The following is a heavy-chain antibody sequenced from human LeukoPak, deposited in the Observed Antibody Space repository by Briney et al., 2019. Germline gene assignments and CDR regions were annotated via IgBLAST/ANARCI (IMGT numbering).Heavy chain of an antibody. CDR3: ARWERLNRVFF. D-gene: IGHD1-26*01. Sequence: PSETLSLTCTVSGGSISSSNFYWTWIRQPAGKGLEWIGRIYTGGNTNYNPSLQSRVAISIDTSKNQFSLKLTSVTAADTAVYYCARWERLNRVFFWGQGTLVAVSS. J-gene: IGHJ4*02. V-gene: IGHV4-61*02. CDR2: IYTGGNT. CDR1: GGSISSSNFY.